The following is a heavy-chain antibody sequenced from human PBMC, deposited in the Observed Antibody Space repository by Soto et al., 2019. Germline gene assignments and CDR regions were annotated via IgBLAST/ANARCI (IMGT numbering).Heavy chain of an antibody. CDR3: GRSGPIAPRVGWFDL. J-gene: IGHJ5*02. CDR2: IYPGDSDT. D-gene: IGHD1-26*01. Sequence: GESLKISCKGSGYSFTSYWIGWVRQMHGKGLEWMGIIYPGDSDTRYSPSFQGQFTISADKSISTAYLQWSSLKASDTAMYYCGRSGPIAPRVGWFDLWGQGTLVTVSS. V-gene: IGHV5-51*01. CDR1: GYSFTSYW.